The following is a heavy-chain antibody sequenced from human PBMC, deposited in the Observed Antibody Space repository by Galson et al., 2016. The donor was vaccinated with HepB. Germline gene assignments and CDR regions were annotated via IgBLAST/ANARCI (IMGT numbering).Heavy chain of an antibody. D-gene: IGHD4-17*01. J-gene: IGHJ6*03. Sequence: ETLSLTCAVFGESFSGYYWSWIRQPPGKGLEWIGEINHSGSTNYNPSLKSRVTISVDTSKNQFSLKLSSVTAADTAVYYCARGDNPDYGDYASAYYYMDVWGKGTTVTVSS. CDR1: GESFSGYY. CDR3: ARGDNPDYGDYASAYYYMDV. V-gene: IGHV4-34*01. CDR2: INHSGST.